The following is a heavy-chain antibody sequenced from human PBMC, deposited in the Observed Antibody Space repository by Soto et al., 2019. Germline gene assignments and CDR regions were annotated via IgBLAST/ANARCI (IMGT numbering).Heavy chain of an antibody. D-gene: IGHD2-15*01. Sequence: SETLSLTCTVSGGSISSYDWSWIRQPPGKGLEWIGYIYYSGSTNYNPSLKSRVTISVDTSKNQFSLKLSSVTAADTAVYYCAKASGGSFRLTPFDHWGHGTLVTVSS. CDR3: AKASGGSFRLTPFDH. CDR1: GGSISSYD. CDR2: IYYSGST. V-gene: IGHV4-59*01. J-gene: IGHJ4*01.